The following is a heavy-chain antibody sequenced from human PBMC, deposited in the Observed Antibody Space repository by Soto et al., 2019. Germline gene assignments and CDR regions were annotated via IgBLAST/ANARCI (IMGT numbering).Heavy chain of an antibody. V-gene: IGHV3-7*01. CDR3: AIGPGYSGYGYYFDY. CDR2: IKQDGSEK. CDR1: GFTFSSYW. J-gene: IGHJ4*02. Sequence: GGSLRLSCAASGFTFSSYWMSWVRQAPGKGLEWVANIKQDGSEKYYVDSVKGRFTISRDNAKNSLYLQMNSLRAEDTAVYYCAIGPGYSGYGYYFDYWGQGTLVTVSS. D-gene: IGHD5-12*01.